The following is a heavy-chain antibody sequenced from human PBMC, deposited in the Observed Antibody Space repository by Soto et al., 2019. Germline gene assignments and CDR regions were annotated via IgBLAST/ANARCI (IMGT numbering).Heavy chain of an antibody. J-gene: IGHJ4*02. CDR1: GYTFSSRA. D-gene: IGHD2-8*02. CDR2: IDGGGTT. Sequence: EVHLWESGGDLVQPGGSLRVSCVGSGYTFSSRAMSWVRQAPGKGLEWVSGIDGGGTTDYADSVKGRFTISIDNSQDTLYLQMNSLRAEDTAVYYCATLLGFSSGGSWYSHVADYWGQGTLVTISS. V-gene: IGHV3-23*01. CDR3: ATLLGFSSGGSWYSHVADY.